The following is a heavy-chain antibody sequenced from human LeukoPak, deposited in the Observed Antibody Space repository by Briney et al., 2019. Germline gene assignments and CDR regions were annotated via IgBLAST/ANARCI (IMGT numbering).Heavy chain of an antibody. CDR3: ARNLPSSGYFSD. CDR2: MNPNSGNT. Sequence: GASVKVSCKASGGSFRTYPISWVRQAPGQGLEWMGWMNPNSGNTGYAQKFQGRVTMTRDTSISTAYMELSSLRSEDTAVYYCARNLPSSGYFSDWGQGTLVTVSS. J-gene: IGHJ4*02. CDR1: GGSFRTYP. V-gene: IGHV1-8*01. D-gene: IGHD3-22*01.